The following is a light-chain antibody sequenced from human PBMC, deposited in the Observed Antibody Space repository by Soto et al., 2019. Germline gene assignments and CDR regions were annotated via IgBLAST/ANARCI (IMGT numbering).Light chain of an antibody. CDR2: GNS. CDR3: QSYDGRLSGEV. CDR1: SSNIGAGYD. V-gene: IGLV1-40*01. J-gene: IGLJ1*01. Sequence: QSVLTQPPSVSGAPGQRVTISCTGGSSNIGAGYDVHWYQQLPGTAPKLLIYGNSNRPSGVPDRFSGSKSGTSASLAITGLQAEDEADYYCQSYDGRLSGEVFGTGTTVTVL.